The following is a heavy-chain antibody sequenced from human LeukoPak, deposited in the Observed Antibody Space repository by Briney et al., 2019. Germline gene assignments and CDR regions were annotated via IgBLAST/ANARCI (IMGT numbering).Heavy chain of an antibody. Sequence: PGGSLRLSCAASGFTFSSYWMSWVRQAPGKGLEWVANIKQDGSEKYYVDSVKGRFTISRDNSKNSLYLQMNSLRVEDTALYYCAKGPEYMDVWGKGTTVTVSS. CDR3: AKGPEYMDV. CDR1: GFTFSSYW. J-gene: IGHJ6*03. CDR2: IKQDGSEK. V-gene: IGHV3-7*03.